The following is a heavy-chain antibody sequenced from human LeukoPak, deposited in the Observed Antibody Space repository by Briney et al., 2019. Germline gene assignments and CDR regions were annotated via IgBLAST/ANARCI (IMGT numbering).Heavy chain of an antibody. V-gene: IGHV3-53*01. CDR3: ARAHYSSFDY. Sequence: GGSLRLSCAASGFTFSSYSMNWVRQAPGKGLEWVSVIYSGGSTYYADSVKGRFTISRDNSKNTLYLQMNSLRAEDTAVYYCARAHYSSFDYWGQGTLVTVSS. CDR2: IYSGGST. J-gene: IGHJ4*02. CDR1: GFTFSSYS. D-gene: IGHD3-22*01.